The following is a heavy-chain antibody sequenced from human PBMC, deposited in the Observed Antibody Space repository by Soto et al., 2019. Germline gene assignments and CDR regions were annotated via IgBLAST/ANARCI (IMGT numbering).Heavy chain of an antibody. Sequence: QVQLQESGPGLVKPSQTLSLTCTVSGVSISSGGYSWTWIRQFPGKGLEWIGYIYHSGSTQYNPSVRSRVTMSVDTSKNQLSLNMTSVTAADTAMYFCARYKYSSAAWGQGTLVIVSS. CDR2: IYHSGST. V-gene: IGHV4-31*03. J-gene: IGHJ5*02. CDR3: ARYKYSSAA. CDR1: GVSISSGGYS. D-gene: IGHD6-25*01.